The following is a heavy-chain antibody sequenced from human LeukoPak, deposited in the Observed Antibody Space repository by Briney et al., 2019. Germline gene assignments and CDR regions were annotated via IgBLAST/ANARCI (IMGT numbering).Heavy chain of an antibody. D-gene: IGHD3-16*01. Sequence: SGESLRLSCAASGLTFSSYWMSWVRQAPGKGREWVANIKQDGSEKYYVDSVKGRCTISRDNAKNSLYLQMNSLRAEDTAVYYFARDLFGGQSDYWGQGTLVTVSS. V-gene: IGHV3-7*04. CDR3: ARDLFGGQSDY. J-gene: IGHJ4*02. CDR2: IKQDGSEK. CDR1: GLTFSSYW.